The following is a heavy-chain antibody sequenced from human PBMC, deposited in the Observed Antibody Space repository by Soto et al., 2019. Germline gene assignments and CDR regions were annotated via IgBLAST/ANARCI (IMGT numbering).Heavy chain of an antibody. J-gene: IGHJ4*02. CDR2: TYSVGST. CDR3: AQGRNWGDCDY. V-gene: IGHV3-53*02. CDR1: GFTVSPYY. Sequence: EVQLVETGGGLIQPGGSLRLSCAASGFTVSPYYMTWVRQAPGKGLEWVSVTYSVGSTYYADSVKGRFTISRDISKNTLNLQMNNLRAEDTAMYYCAQGRNWGDCDYWGQGTLVTVSS. D-gene: IGHD7-27*01.